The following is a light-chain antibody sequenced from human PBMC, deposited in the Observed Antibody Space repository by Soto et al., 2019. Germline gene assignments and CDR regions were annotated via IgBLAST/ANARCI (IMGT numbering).Light chain of an antibody. V-gene: IGKV3-15*01. CDR1: QSISTN. CDR3: QQYYNWPRT. Sequence: IVMTQSPATLSVSPGGRATLSCRASQSISTNLAWYQQKPGQAPGLLIYGASTRATSMPARFSGSGSGTEFTLTISSLQSEDFAVYYCQQYYNWPRTFGQGTRLEIK. CDR2: GAS. J-gene: IGKJ5*01.